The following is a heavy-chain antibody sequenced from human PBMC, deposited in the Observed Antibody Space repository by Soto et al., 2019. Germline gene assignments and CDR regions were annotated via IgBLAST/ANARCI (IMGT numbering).Heavy chain of an antibody. D-gene: IGHD5-18*01. CDR3: ARQKPNLDPVDFDY. CDR2: IDPSDAYT. Sequence: GESLKISWKGSGYSFTSYWSSGVRQMPGKGLELMGRIDPSDAYTNYSPAFQGHVTISADKSISTAYLQWSSLKAWDTAMYYCARQKPNLDPVDFDYWGQGTLVTVSS. J-gene: IGHJ4*02. CDR1: GYSFTSYW. V-gene: IGHV5-10-1*01.